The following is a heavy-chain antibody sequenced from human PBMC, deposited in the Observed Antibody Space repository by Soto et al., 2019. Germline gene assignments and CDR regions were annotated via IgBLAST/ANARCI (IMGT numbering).Heavy chain of an antibody. Sequence: QITLTESGPTLVKPSQTLTLTCTFSGFSLSTSGVGVGWIRQPPGKALEWLALIYWDDDERYSPSLKSSLTITKDNSKNQVVLTMTNMDPVDTATYYWAHRSRGSWFDPVGQGTLVTVSS. V-gene: IGHV2-5*02. CDR2: IYWDDDE. CDR3: AHRSRGSWFDP. CDR1: GFSLSTSGVG. J-gene: IGHJ5*02. D-gene: IGHD3-16*01.